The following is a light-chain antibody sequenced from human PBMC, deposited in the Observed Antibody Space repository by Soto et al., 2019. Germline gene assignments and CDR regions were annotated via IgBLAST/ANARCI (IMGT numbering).Light chain of an antibody. CDR3: QHYNYWPYT. CDR2: DAS. J-gene: IGKJ2*01. Sequence: EIFMTQSPATLSLSQWERATLSCRASQTIDNTLAWYQRKPGQAPRLLIYDASTRATGVPARFSGSGSGTDFTLTISSLQSEDFAVYYCQHYNYWPYTFGQGTKVDI. CDR1: QTIDNT. V-gene: IGKV3-15*01.